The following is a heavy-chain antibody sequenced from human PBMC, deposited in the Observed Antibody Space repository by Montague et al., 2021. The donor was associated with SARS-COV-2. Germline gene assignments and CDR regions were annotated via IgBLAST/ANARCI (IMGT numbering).Heavy chain of an antibody. CDR1: GGSISSGSYY. Sequence: TLSLTCTVSGGSISSGSYYWSWIRQPAGKGLEWIGRIYTSGNTNYNPSLKSRVTISVDTSKNQFSLKLSSVTAADTAVYYCARKGSGRSDLAYWGQGTLVTVSS. V-gene: IGHV4-61*02. CDR2: IYTSGNT. D-gene: IGHD1-26*01. J-gene: IGHJ4*02. CDR3: ARKGSGRSDLAY.